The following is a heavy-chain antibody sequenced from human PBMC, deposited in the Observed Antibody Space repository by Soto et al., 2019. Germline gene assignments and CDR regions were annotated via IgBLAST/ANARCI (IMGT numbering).Heavy chain of an antibody. CDR1: GGSISSYY. CDR2: LYYSGST. V-gene: IGHV4-59*01. Sequence: QVQLQESGPGLVKPSETLSLTCTVSGGSISSYYWSWIRQPPGKGLEWIGYLYYSGSTNYNPSLKSRVTISVDTSQNQFSLKLSSVTAADTAVYYCAREEWRRGAYYYGMDVWGQGTTVNVSS. D-gene: IGHD3-3*01. J-gene: IGHJ6*02. CDR3: AREEWRRGAYYYGMDV.